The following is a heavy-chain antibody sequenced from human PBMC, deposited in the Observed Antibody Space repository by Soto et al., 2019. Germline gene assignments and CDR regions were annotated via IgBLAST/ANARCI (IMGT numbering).Heavy chain of an antibody. CDR2: ISAYNGNT. J-gene: IGHJ6*02. D-gene: IGHD3-16*01. Sequence: ASVKVSCKASGYTFTSYGISWVRQAPGQGLEWMGWISAYNGNTNYAQKLQGRVTMTTDTSTSTAYMELRSLRSDDTAVYYCAGGGGALCFGLYYSGMDVWGQGSTVTVSS. CDR3: AGGGGALCFGLYYSGMDV. V-gene: IGHV1-18*01. CDR1: GYTFTSYG.